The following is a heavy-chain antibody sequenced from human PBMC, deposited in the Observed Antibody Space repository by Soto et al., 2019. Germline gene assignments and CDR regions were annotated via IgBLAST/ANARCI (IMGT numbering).Heavy chain of an antibody. CDR1: GFSFSKYA. Sequence: PGESLKISCAASGFSFSKYAMMWVRQAPGKGLEWVAGILGSGGTYHADSVKGRFTISKDNSLSTLYLQMDFLRADDTAVYYCAKDAVYGDGFWLPESWGQGTLVTSPQ. J-gene: IGHJ5*02. V-gene: IGHV3-23*01. CDR2: ILGSGGT. D-gene: IGHD4-17*01. CDR3: AKDAVYGDGFWLPES.